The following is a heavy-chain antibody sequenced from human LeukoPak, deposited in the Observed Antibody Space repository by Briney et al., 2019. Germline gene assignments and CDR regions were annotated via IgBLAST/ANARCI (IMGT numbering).Heavy chain of an antibody. CDR3: TTDPAYYYDSRGFDY. Sequence: GGSLRLSCAASGFTFSNTWMSWVRQAPGKGLEWVGRIKSKTDGGTTDYAAPVKGRFTISRDDSKNTLYLQMNSLKTEDTAVYYCTTDPAYYYDSRGFDYWGQGTLVTVSS. CDR2: IKSKTDGGTT. D-gene: IGHD3-22*01. V-gene: IGHV3-15*01. CDR1: GFTFSNTW. J-gene: IGHJ4*02.